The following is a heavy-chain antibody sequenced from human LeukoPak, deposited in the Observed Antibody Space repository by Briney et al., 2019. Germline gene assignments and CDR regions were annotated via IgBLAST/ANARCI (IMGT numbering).Heavy chain of an antibody. Sequence: GGSLRLSCAASGFTFSSYGMHWVRQAPGKGLEWVAVIWYDGSNKYYADSVKGRFTISRDNSKNTLYLQMNSLRAEDTAVYYCARDQGSSSWYFYPDYWGQGTLVTVSS. CDR1: GFTFSSYG. CDR3: ARDQGSSSWYFYPDY. V-gene: IGHV3-33*01. CDR2: IWYDGSNK. D-gene: IGHD6-13*01. J-gene: IGHJ4*02.